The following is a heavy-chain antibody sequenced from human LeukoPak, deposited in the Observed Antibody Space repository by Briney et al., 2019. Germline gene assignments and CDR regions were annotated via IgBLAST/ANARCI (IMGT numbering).Heavy chain of an antibody. CDR1: RYTFTGYY. V-gene: IGHV1-2*04. J-gene: IGHJ4*02. D-gene: IGHD3-3*01. CDR2: INPNSGGT. CDR3: ARAEPYYDFWSGYYNY. Sequence: ASVKVSCKASRYTFTGYYMHWVRQAPGQGLEWVGWINPNSGGTNYAQKFQGWVTMTRDTSISTAYMELSRLRSDDTAVYYCARAEPYYDFWSGYYNYWGQGTLVTVSS.